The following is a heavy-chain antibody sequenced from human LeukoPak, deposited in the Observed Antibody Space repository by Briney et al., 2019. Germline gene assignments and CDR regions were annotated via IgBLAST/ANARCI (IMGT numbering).Heavy chain of an antibody. D-gene: IGHD6-13*01. CDR2: IKQDGSDK. J-gene: IGHJ4*02. Sequence: PGGSLGLSCMVSGFTFNNFWMSWVRQAPGKGLEWVANIKQDGSDKYYVDSVKGRFTISRDNAKNLLYLQMNSLRAADTAVYYCARDGTRAPSPPDYWGPGTLVTVSS. CDR3: ARDGTRAPSPPDY. CDR1: GFTFNNFW. V-gene: IGHV3-7*01.